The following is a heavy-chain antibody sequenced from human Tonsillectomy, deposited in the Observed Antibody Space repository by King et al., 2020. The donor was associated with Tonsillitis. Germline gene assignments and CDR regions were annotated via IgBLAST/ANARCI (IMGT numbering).Heavy chain of an antibody. CDR2: ISYDGSKK. CDR3: AKDYYYDTSGYGY. D-gene: IGHD3-22*01. J-gene: IGHJ4*02. V-gene: IGHV3-30*18. Sequence: VQLVESGGGVVQPGRSLRLSCAASGFTFSRYGMYWVRQAPGKGLEWAAVISYDGSKKNYADSVKGRFTVSRDNSKNTLYLQMSSRRAEDTAVYYCAKDYYYDTSGYGYWGQGTLVTVSS. CDR1: GFTFSRYG.